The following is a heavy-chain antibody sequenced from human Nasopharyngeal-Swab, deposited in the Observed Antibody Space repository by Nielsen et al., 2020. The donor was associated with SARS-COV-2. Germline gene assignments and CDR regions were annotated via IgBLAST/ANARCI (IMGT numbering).Heavy chain of an antibody. CDR2: IHHSGNT. D-gene: IGHD1-26*01. CDR3: ARLFSNSGKYFRFDY. J-gene: IGHJ4*02. Sequence: SQTLSLTCGVSGDSISTDNWWSWVRQPPGKALEWIGEIHHSGNTNYNPCLTSRVYMSVDKSKNQFSLEVTSVTAADTAFYYCARLFSNSGKYFRFDYWGQGALVTVSS. V-gene: IGHV4-4*02. CDR1: GDSISTDNW.